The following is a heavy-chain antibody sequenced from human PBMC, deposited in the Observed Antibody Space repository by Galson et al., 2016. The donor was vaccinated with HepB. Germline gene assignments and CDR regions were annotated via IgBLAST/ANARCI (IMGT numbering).Heavy chain of an antibody. CDR2: FDYSGST. J-gene: IGHJ4*01. Sequence: SETLSLTCTVSGFSISSSSYYWGWIRQPPGKGLEWIGNFDYSGSTHYNPSLKSRVTMSADTSKYQFSLNLSTVTAADTAVYFCARGTHYGDFSDYWGHGTLVTVSS. CDR1: GFSISSSSYY. CDR3: ARGTHYGDFSDY. V-gene: IGHV4-39*01. D-gene: IGHD4-17*01.